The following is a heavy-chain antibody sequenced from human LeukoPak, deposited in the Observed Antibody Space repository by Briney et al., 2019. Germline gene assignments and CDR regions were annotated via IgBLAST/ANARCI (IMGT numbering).Heavy chain of an antibody. CDR1: GGSFSGYY. CDR3: ARGSDGDPLTIFGVVIRAEDAFDI. Sequence: PSETLSLTCAVYGGSFSGYYWSWIRQPPGKGLEWIGEINHSGSTNYNPSLKSRVTISVDTSKNQFSLKLSSVTAADTAVYYCARGSDGDPLTIFGVVIRAEDAFDIWGQGTMVTVSS. D-gene: IGHD3-3*01. CDR2: INHSGST. V-gene: IGHV4-34*01. J-gene: IGHJ3*02.